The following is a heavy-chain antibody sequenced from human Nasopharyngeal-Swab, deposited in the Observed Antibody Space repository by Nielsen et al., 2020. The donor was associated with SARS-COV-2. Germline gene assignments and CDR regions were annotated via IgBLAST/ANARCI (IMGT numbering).Heavy chain of an antibody. J-gene: IGHJ4*02. V-gene: IGHV3-21*01. CDR3: VRDGYFDWSFGY. Sequence: GGSLRLSCAASGFTFTDYVMNWVRQAPGKGLEWVPSISTTSDYIYYADSVKRRFTISRDNARNSLHLQMHSLRAEDTAVYYCVRDGYFDWSFGYWGQGTLVTVSS. D-gene: IGHD3-9*01. CDR2: ISTTSDYI. CDR1: GFTFTDYV.